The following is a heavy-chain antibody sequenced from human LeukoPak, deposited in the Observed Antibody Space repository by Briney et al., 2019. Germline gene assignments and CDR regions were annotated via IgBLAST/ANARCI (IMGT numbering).Heavy chain of an antibody. CDR1: GGTFSSYA. D-gene: IGHD2-8*01. Sequence: GASVKVSCKASGGTFSSYAISWVRQAPGQRLEWMGWINAGNGNTKYSQKFQGRVTITRDTSASTAYMELSSLRSEDTAVYYCARFEGIDCTNGVCSLEPYYYYGMDVWGQGTTVTVSS. V-gene: IGHV1-3*01. CDR2: INAGNGNT. J-gene: IGHJ6*02. CDR3: ARFEGIDCTNGVCSLEPYYYYGMDV.